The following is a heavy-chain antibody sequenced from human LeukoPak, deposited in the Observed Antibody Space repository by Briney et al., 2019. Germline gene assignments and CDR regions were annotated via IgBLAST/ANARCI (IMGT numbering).Heavy chain of an antibody. D-gene: IGHD5-18*01. J-gene: IGHJ6*03. Sequence: SETLSLTCTVSGGSISSYYWSWIRQPAGKGLEWIGRIYTSGSTNYNPSLKSRVTISVDTSKNQFSLKLSSVTAADTAVYYCARDGWTAMALNYYYYMDVWGKGTTVTISS. V-gene: IGHV4-4*07. CDR1: GGSISSYY. CDR2: IYTSGST. CDR3: ARDGWTAMALNYYYYMDV.